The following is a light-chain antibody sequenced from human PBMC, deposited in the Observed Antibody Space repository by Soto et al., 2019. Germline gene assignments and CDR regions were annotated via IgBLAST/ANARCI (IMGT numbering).Light chain of an antibody. Sequence: IQMTQSPSSVSASVGDTVTITFRASQGIGSWLAWYHQIPGKAPKLLIYSASSLQSGTPSRFSGSGSGTDFTLIISSLQPDDFATYYCQQYNDYWTFGQGTKVDIK. J-gene: IGKJ1*01. V-gene: IGKV1D-16*01. CDR1: QGIGSW. CDR2: SAS. CDR3: QQYNDYWT.